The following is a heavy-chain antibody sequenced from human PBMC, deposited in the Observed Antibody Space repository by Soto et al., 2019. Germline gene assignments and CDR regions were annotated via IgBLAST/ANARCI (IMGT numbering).Heavy chain of an antibody. CDR1: GGSFSGYY. D-gene: IGHD4-4*01. CDR3: ARVMTTVTWYYYYGMDV. Sequence: SETLSLTCAVYGGSFSGYYWSWIRQPPGKGLEWIGEINHSGSTNYNPSLKSRVTISVDTSKNQFSLKLSSVTAADTAVYYCARVMTTVTWYYYYGMDVWGQGTTVTVSS. J-gene: IGHJ6*02. V-gene: IGHV4-34*01. CDR2: INHSGST.